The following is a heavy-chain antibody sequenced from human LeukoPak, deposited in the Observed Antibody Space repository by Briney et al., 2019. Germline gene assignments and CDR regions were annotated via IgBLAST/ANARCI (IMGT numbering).Heavy chain of an antibody. J-gene: IGHJ4*02. D-gene: IGHD3-22*01. CDR1: GYSFSTYW. CDR2: IYPFDSDT. Sequence: GESLKISCKGSGYSFSTYWIGWVRQMPGKGLEWMGVIYPFDSDTRYSPSFQGQVTISADTSISTTYLQWSSLKASDTAMYYCATPPSTYHYDSSAPPFDFWGQGTLVTVSS. V-gene: IGHV5-51*01. CDR3: ATPPSTYHYDSSAPPFDF.